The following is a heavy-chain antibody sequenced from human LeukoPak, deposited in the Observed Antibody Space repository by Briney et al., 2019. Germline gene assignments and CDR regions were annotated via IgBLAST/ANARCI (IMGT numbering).Heavy chain of an antibody. V-gene: IGHV3-33*01. Sequence: PGRSLRLSCAASGFTFSSYGTHWVRQAPGKGLEWVAVIWYDGSNKYYADSVKGRFTISRDNSKNTLYLQMNSLRAEDTAVYYCARDSAYGSGSYYNPPYYFDYWGQGTLVTVSS. CDR1: GFTFSSYG. CDR3: ARDSAYGSGSYYNPPYYFDY. CDR2: IWYDGSNK. D-gene: IGHD3-10*01. J-gene: IGHJ4*02.